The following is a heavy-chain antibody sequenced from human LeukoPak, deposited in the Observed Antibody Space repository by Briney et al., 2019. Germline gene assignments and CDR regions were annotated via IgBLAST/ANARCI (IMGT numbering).Heavy chain of an antibody. V-gene: IGHV4-39*07. CDR1: GGSISSSSYY. Sequence: PSETLSLTCTVSGGSISSSSYYWGWIRQPPGKGLEWIGSIYYSGSTCYNPSLKSRVTISVDTSKNQFSLKLSSVTAADTAVYYCARGLMMAVAGRGEFHYWGQGTLVTVSS. J-gene: IGHJ4*02. CDR2: IYYSGST. CDR3: ARGLMMAVAGRGEFHY. D-gene: IGHD6-13*01.